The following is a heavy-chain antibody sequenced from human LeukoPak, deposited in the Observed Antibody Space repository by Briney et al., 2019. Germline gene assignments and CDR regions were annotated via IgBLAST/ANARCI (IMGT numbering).Heavy chain of an antibody. D-gene: IGHD3-10*01. J-gene: IGHJ4*02. Sequence: GGSLRLSCAASGFTFSSYAMSWVRQAPGKGLEWVSAISGSGGSTYYADSVKGRFTISRDNSKNTLYLQMSSLRAEDTAVYYCAKDRDSQSWFPFDYWGQGTLVTVSS. V-gene: IGHV3-23*01. CDR2: ISGSGGST. CDR3: AKDRDSQSWFPFDY. CDR1: GFTFSSYA.